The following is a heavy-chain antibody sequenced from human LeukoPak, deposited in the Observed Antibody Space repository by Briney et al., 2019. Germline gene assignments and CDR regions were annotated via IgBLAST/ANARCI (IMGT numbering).Heavy chain of an antibody. Sequence: PGGSLRLSCAASGFTFSSYSMNWVRQPPGKGLEWIGTIYYSGLNYYHPSLKSRVTISGEPSKKQFSLALSSVTARDTAVYYCARQDYHDLGINAWGQVTLVTVSS. D-gene: IGHD3-3*01. CDR2: IYYSGLN. V-gene: IGHV4-39*01. CDR3: ARQDYHDLGINA. J-gene: IGHJ5*02. CDR1: GFTFSSYSMN.